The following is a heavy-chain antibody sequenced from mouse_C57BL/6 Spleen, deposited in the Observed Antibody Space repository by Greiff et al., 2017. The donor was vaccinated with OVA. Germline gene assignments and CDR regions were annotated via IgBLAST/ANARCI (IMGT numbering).Heavy chain of an antibody. CDR1: GYTFTGSW. V-gene: IGHV1-9*01. CDR2: IFPGNGST. D-gene: IGHD1-2*01. CDR3: ARSAFNYYAMDY. Sequence: VQLKESGAELVKPGASVKLSCKATGYTFTGSWIKWVKQRPGQGLEWIGEIFPGNGSTNYNEKLKGKATLTADTSSNTAYLQLSSLTSEDSAIYFCARSAFNYYAMDYWGQGTSVTVSS. J-gene: IGHJ4*01.